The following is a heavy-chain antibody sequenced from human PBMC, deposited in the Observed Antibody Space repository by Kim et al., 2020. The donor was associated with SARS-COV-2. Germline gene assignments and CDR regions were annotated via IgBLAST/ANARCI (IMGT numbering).Heavy chain of an antibody. V-gene: IGHV4-34*01. Sequence: SETLSLTCAVYGGSFSGYYWSWIRQPPGKGLEWIGEINHSGSTNYNPSLKSRVTISVDTSKNQFSLKLSSVTAAATEGYYCARGRGRRPAGNPYKHLESMVRGAPYFDYWGQGTLVTVSS. CDR1: GGSFSGYY. CDR3: ARGRGRRPAGNPYKHLESMVRGAPYFDY. D-gene: IGHD3-10*01. J-gene: IGHJ4*02. CDR2: INHSGST.